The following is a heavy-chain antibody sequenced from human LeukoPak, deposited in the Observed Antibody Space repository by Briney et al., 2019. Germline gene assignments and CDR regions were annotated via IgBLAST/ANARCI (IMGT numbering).Heavy chain of an antibody. CDR1: GYTFTSYG. CDR3: ARGDFGIAAAGAFDY. V-gene: IGHV1-46*01. D-gene: IGHD6-13*01. J-gene: IGHJ4*02. Sequence: ASVKVSCKASGYTFTSYGISWVRQAPGQGLEWMGIINPSGGSRSYAQKFQGRVTMTRDTSTSTVYMELSSLRSEDTAVYYCARGDFGIAAAGAFDYWGQGTLVTVSS. CDR2: INPSGGSR.